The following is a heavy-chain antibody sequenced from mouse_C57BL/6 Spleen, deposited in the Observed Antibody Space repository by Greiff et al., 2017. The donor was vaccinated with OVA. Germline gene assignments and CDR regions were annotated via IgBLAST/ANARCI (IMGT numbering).Heavy chain of an antibody. CDR2: IHPNSGST. Sequence: QVQLQHPGAELVKPGASVKLSCKASGYTFTSYWMHWVKQRPGQGLEWIGMIHPNSGSTNYNEKFKSKATLTVDKSSSTAYMQLSSLTSEDSAVYYCARDGYLAWFAYWGQGTLVTVSA. V-gene: IGHV1-64*01. CDR3: ARDGYLAWFAY. J-gene: IGHJ3*01. D-gene: IGHD2-3*01. CDR1: GYTFTSYW.